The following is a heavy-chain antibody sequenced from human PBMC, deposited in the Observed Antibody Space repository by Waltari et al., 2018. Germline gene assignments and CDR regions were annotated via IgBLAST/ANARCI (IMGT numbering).Heavy chain of an antibody. CDR1: GLTFSSSR. CDR2: IYSEGSST. J-gene: IGHJ5*02. V-gene: IGHV3-74*01. CDR3: AAGSSTSCYYA. Sequence: EVQQVESGGGLVQPGGSLRPSCAASGLTFSSSRMPWARQAPGKGLVWVPRIYSEGSSTNYADSVKGRFTISRDNAKNTLYLQMNSLIVEDTAVYYCAAGSSTSCYYAWGQGTLVTVSS. D-gene: IGHD2-2*01.